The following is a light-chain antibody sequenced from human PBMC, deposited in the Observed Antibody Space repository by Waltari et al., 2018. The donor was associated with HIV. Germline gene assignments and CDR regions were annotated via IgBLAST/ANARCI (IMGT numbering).Light chain of an antibody. CDR3: TSYTTSSTRV. CDR1: STDIGGYNY. J-gene: IGLJ3*02. V-gene: IGLV2-14*01. CDR2: EVT. Sequence: QSALTQPASVSGSPGQSITISCSGTSTDIGGYNYVSWYQHHPGKAPKLIIYEVTNRPSGVSNRFSASKCGNTASLTISGLQAEDEADYYCTSYTTSSTRVFGGGTKLTVL.